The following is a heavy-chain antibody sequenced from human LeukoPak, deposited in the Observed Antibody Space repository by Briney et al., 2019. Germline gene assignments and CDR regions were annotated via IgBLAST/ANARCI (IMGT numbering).Heavy chain of an antibody. D-gene: IGHD3-9*01. V-gene: IGHV1-8*01. Sequence: ASVKVSCKASGYTFTSYDINWVRQATGQGLEWMGWMNPNSGNTGYAQKFRGRVTMTRNTSISPAYMELSSLRSEDTAVYYCARGIGYFDWSEPDYWGQGTLVTVSS. CDR3: ARGIGYFDWSEPDY. J-gene: IGHJ4*02. CDR1: GYTFTSYD. CDR2: MNPNSGNT.